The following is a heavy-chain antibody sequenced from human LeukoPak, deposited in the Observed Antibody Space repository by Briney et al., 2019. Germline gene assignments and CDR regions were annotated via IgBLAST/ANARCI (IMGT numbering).Heavy chain of an antibody. J-gene: IGHJ5*02. D-gene: IGHD3-10*01. CDR1: GFTFSSYA. CDR2: ISYDGTNK. V-gene: IGHV3-30*04. CDR3: ARARGYYDSGSSNWFDP. Sequence: GGSLRLSCAASGFTFSSYAMHWVRQAPGKGLEWVAVISYDGTNKYYADSVKGRFTISRDNSKNTLYLQMRSLRAEDTAVYYCARARGYYDSGSSNWFDPWGQGTLVTVSS.